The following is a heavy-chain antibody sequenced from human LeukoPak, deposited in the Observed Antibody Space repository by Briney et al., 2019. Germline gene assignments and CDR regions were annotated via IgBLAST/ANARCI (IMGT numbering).Heavy chain of an antibody. CDR3: ARGRKYTSGYRVTELGSGYSDY. J-gene: IGHJ4*02. CDR2: IKHDGSVQ. D-gene: IGHD5-18*01. V-gene: IGHV3-7*01. Sequence: GGSLRLSCAASGFTFSSYWMSWVRQAPGKGLEWVANIKHDGSVQYCVDSVKGRFTISRDNAKNSLYLQMNSLRAEDTAVYYCARGRKYTSGYRVTELGSGYSDYWGQGTLVTVSS. CDR1: GFTFSSYW.